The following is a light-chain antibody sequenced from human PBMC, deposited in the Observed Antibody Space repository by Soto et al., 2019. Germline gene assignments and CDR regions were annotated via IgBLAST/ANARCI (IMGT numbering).Light chain of an antibody. Sequence: QSALTQPASVSGSPGQSITISCTGTSSDVGGYNYVSWYQQHPDKAPKLMIYDVNNRPSGVSNRFSGSKSGNTASLTISGLQAEDEADYYCSSYTSSTTLKVFGGGTKLTVL. CDR3: SSYTSSTTLKV. CDR1: SSDVGGYNY. CDR2: DVN. V-gene: IGLV2-14*03. J-gene: IGLJ2*01.